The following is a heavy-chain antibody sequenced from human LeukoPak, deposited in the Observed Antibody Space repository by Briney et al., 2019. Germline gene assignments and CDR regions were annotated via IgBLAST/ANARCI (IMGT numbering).Heavy chain of an antibody. CDR1: GFTFSSYS. Sequence: PGGSLRLSCAASGFTFSSYSMSWVRQAPGKGLEWVSSISSSSSYIYYADSVKGRFTISRDNAKNSLYLQMNSLRAEDTAVYYCASCLSCNDILTGYYIDPLDYWGQGTLVTVSS. J-gene: IGHJ4*02. CDR3: ASCLSCNDILTGYYIDPLDY. CDR2: ISSSSSYI. V-gene: IGHV3-21*01. D-gene: IGHD3-9*01.